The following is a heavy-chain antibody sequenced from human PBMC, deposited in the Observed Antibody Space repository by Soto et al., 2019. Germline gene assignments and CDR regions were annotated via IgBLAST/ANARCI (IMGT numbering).Heavy chain of an antibody. D-gene: IGHD6-19*01. CDR1: GFTFSSYG. CDR3: ARSLSSGWYGGDDY. J-gene: IGHJ4*02. CDR2: ISYDGSNK. Sequence: LRLSCAASGFTFSSYGMHWVRQAPGKGLEWVAVISYDGSNKYYADSVKGRFTISRDNSKNTLYLQMNSLRAEDTAVYYCARSLSSGWYGGDDYWGQGTLVTVSS. V-gene: IGHV3-30*03.